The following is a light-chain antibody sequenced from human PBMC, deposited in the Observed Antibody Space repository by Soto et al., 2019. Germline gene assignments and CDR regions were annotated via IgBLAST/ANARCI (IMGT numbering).Light chain of an antibody. V-gene: IGKV1-39*01. CDR1: QSISSY. Sequence: DIQMTQSPSSLSASVGDRVTITCRASQSISSYLNWYQQKPGKAPKLLIYAASSLESGVPSRFSGSGSGTDFSLTIRSLQPEDFAAYYCQQSYSPRRLTFGGGTKVDI. CDR2: AAS. CDR3: QQSYSPRRLT. J-gene: IGKJ4*01.